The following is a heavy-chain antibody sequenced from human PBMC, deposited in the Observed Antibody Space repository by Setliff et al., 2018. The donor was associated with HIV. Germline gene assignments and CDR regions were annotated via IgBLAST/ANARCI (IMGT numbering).Heavy chain of an antibody. J-gene: IGHJ6*03. CDR3: ARGDGTKYYYYYYMDV. Sequence: KPSETLSLTCTVSGGSISEYYWSWIRQPPGKGLEWIGYIDYSGSTNYNASLKSRLTMSIDTSKSQFSLKLSSVTAADTAVYYCARGDGTKYYYYYYMDVWGKGTTVTVSS. D-gene: IGHD1-7*01. V-gene: IGHV4-59*01. CDR1: GGSISEYY. CDR2: IDYSGST.